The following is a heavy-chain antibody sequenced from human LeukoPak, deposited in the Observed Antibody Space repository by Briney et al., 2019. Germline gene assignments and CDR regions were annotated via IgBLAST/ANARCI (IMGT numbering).Heavy chain of an antibody. Sequence: AGGSLRLSCAASGFTFSSYAMSWVRQAPGKGLEWVSVIYSGGSTYYADSVKGRFTISRDNSKNTLYLQMNSLRAEDTAVYYCARAVWSYYYYGMDVWGQGTTVTVSS. D-gene: IGHD2-8*01. CDR2: IYSGGST. V-gene: IGHV3-66*01. CDR1: GFTFSSYA. J-gene: IGHJ6*02. CDR3: ARAVWSYYYYGMDV.